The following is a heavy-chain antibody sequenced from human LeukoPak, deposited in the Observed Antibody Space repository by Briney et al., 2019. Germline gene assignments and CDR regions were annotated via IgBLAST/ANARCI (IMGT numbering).Heavy chain of an antibody. V-gene: IGHV3-30*03. CDR1: GFIFSNHG. CDR2: ISKDGGTD. J-gene: IGHJ4*02. D-gene: IGHD1-26*01. Sequence: PGRSLRLSCAGSGFIFSNHGTHWVRQAPGKRLEWVAVISKDGGTDYYADSVKGRFTISRDNSKSTMYLQMDSLRPDDTAVYYCTREGSGSYLSYDYWGQGTLVTVSS. CDR3: TREGSGSYLSYDY.